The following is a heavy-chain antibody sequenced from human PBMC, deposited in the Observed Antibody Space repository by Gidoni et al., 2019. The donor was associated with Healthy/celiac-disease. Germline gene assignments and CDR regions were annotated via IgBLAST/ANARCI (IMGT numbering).Heavy chain of an antibody. Sequence: VQLVQSVADVTKPVASVKVSCKSSGYTFTSYDINWVRQATGQGLEWMGWMNPNSGNTGYAQKYQGRVNRTRNTSISTDYMEMSSLRSEDTAVYYCARDPLTVTTSNYYYYGMDVWGQGTTVTVSS. V-gene: IGHV1-8*01. J-gene: IGHJ6*02. CDR2: MNPNSGNT. D-gene: IGHD4-17*01. CDR3: ARDPLTVTTSNYYYYGMDV. CDR1: GYTFTSYD.